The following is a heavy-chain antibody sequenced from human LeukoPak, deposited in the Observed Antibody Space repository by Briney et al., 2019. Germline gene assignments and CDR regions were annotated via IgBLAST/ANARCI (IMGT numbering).Heavy chain of an antibody. J-gene: IGHJ6*02. D-gene: IGHD2-15*01. V-gene: IGHV1-69*04. CDR1: GGTFSSYA. Sequence: ASVTVSCKASGGTFSSYAISWVRQAAGQVLEWMGRIIPIFGIANYAQKFQGRVTITADKSTSTAYMELSSLRSEDTAVYYCARDQVEGYGMDVWGQGTTVTVSS. CDR2: IIPIFGIA. CDR3: ARDQVEGYGMDV.